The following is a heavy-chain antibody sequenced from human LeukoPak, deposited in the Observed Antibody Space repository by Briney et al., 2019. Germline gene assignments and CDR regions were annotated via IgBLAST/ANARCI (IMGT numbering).Heavy chain of an antibody. CDR1: GYTFTGYY. V-gene: IGHV1-2*06. J-gene: IGHJ4*02. CDR2: INPNSGGT. Sequence: ASVKVSCKASGYTFTGYYMHWARQAPGQGLEWMGRINPNSGGTNYAQKFQGRVTMTRDTSISTAYMELSRLRSDDTAVYYCAGYDFWSGYYNYWGQGTLVTVSS. CDR3: AGYDFWSGYYNY. D-gene: IGHD3-3*01.